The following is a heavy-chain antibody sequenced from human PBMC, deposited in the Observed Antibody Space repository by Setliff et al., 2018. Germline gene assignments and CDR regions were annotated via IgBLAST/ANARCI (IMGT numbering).Heavy chain of an antibody. CDR3: ARNPDFLQYSFDL. CDR1: GDSISSSSYY. D-gene: IGHD5-12*01. V-gene: IGHV4-39*07. CDR2: INYSGIT. J-gene: IGHJ2*01. Sequence: SETLSLTCSVSGDSISSSSYYWGWIRQPPGKGLEWIGSINYSGITYYSPSLKSRATISIDTSKSQFSLKLSSMTAADTALYYCARNPDFLQYSFDLWGRGTLVTISS.